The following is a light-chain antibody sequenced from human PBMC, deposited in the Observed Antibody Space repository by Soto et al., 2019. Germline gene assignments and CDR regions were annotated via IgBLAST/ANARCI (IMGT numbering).Light chain of an antibody. CDR1: QSVSNN. CDR2: GAS. Sequence: EIVMTQSPATLSVSPGERATLSCRASQSVSNNLACYQKKPGQAPSLLIYGASTRATGIPARFSGSGSGTEFTLTISSPQFEDFALYYCPQYNNWWTFGQGPRVQIK. J-gene: IGKJ1*01. V-gene: IGKV3-15*01. CDR3: PQYNNWWT.